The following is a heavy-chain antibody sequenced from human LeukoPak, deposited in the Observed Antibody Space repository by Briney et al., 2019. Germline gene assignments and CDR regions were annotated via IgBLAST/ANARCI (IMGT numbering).Heavy chain of an antibody. J-gene: IGHJ4*02. CDR1: GYTFTTYA. CDR3: AGAPGSGSYSAFDY. D-gene: IGHD1-26*01. Sequence: ASVKVSCKASGYTFTTYAMHWVRQAPGQRLEWMGWINTGNGNTKYSQRFQGRVTITRDASARTAYMDLSSLRSEDTAVYYCAGAPGSGSYSAFDYWGQGTLVTVSS. CDR2: INTGNGNT. V-gene: IGHV1-3*04.